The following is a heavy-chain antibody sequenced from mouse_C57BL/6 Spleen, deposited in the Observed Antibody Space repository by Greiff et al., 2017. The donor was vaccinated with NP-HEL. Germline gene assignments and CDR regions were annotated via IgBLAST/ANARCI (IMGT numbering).Heavy chain of an antibody. CDR3: ARYRDYDRDYAMDY. Sequence: EVMLVESGGGLVQPGGSLSLSCAASGFTFTDYYMSWVRQPPGKALEWLGFIRNKANGYTTEYSASVKGRFTISRDNSQSILYLQMNALRAEDSATYYCARYRDYDRDYAMDYWGQGTSVTVSS. J-gene: IGHJ4*01. D-gene: IGHD2-4*01. CDR2: IRNKANGYTT. V-gene: IGHV7-3*01. CDR1: GFTFTDYY.